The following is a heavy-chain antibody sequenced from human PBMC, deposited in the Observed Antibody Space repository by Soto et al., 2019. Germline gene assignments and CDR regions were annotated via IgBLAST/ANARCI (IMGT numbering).Heavy chain of an antibody. D-gene: IGHD3-10*01. V-gene: IGHV1-8*01. CDR3: ARREGYRYGSGSYHFDY. J-gene: IGHJ4*02. Sequence: ASVKVSCKASGYTFTSYDINWVRQATGQWLEWMGWMNPNSGNTGYAQKFQGRVTMTRNTSISTAYMELSSLRSEDTAVYYCARREGYRYGSGSYHFDYWGQGTLVTVSS. CDR1: GYTFTSYD. CDR2: MNPNSGNT.